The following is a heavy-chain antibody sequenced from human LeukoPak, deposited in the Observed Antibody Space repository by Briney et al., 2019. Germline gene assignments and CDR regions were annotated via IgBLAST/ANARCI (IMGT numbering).Heavy chain of an antibody. CDR2: INHSGST. Sequence: SETLSLTCTVSGGSISSGGYYWSWIRQPPGKGLEWIGEINHSGSTNYNPSLKSRVTISVDTSKNQFSLKLSSVTAADTAVYYCARGEYCYGVFESYYYYGMDVWGQGTTVTVSS. J-gene: IGHJ6*02. V-gene: IGHV4-39*07. D-gene: IGHD5-18*01. CDR3: ARGEYCYGVFESYYYYGMDV. CDR1: GGSISSGGYY.